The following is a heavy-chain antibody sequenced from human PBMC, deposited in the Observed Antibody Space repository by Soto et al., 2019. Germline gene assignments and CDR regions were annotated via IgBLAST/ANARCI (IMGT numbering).Heavy chain of an antibody. J-gene: IGHJ5*02. CDR3: ARGRRYSSPPWFDP. CDR1: GYTFTSYD. V-gene: IGHV1-8*01. Sequence: GASVKVSCKASGYTFTSYDINWVRQATGQGLEWMGWMNPNSGNTGYAQKFQGRVTMTRNTSISTAYMELSSLRSEDTAVYCCARGRRYSSPPWFDPWGQGTLVTVAS. D-gene: IGHD6-13*01. CDR2: MNPNSGNT.